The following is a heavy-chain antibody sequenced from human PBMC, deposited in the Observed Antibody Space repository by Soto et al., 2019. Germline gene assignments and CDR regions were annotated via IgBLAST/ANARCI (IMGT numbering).Heavy chain of an antibody. CDR2: IYPGDSDT. CDR3: ARDQSHGWFHHFDY. D-gene: IGHD6-19*01. J-gene: IGHJ4*02. V-gene: IGHV5-51*01. Sequence: PGESLKISCKGSGYVFANYWIGWVRQMPGKGLEWMGIIYPGDSDTRYSPSFQGRVTISADKSNSTAYLQWSSLEAADTAIYYCARDQSHGWFHHFDYWGQGTLVTVSS. CDR1: GYVFANYW.